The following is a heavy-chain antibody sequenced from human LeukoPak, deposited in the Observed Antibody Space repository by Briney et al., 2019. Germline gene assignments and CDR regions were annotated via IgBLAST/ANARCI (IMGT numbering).Heavy chain of an antibody. V-gene: IGHV3-30*04. CDR2: ISYDGSNK. J-gene: IGHJ3*02. D-gene: IGHD3-3*01. Sequence: GRSLRLSCAASGFTFSSYAMHWVRQAPGKGLEWVAVISYDGSNKYYADSVKGRFTISRDNSKNTLYLQMNSLRAEDTAVYYCALEAFDIWGQGTMVTVSS. CDR1: GFTFSSYA. CDR3: ALEAFDI.